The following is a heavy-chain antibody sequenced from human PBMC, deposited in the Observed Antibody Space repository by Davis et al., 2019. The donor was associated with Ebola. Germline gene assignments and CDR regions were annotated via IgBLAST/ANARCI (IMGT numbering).Heavy chain of an antibody. V-gene: IGHV3-53*01. D-gene: IGHD2-15*01. CDR2: IYNGGST. J-gene: IGHJ4*02. CDR3: AREGYCSGGSCYYFDY. CDR1: GFTVSSNY. Sequence: GESLKISCAASGFTVSSNYMSWVRQAPGKGLEWVSVIYNGGSTYYADSVKGRFTISRDNSKNTLYLQMNSLRAEDTAVYYCAREGYCSGGSCYYFDYWGQGTLVTVSS.